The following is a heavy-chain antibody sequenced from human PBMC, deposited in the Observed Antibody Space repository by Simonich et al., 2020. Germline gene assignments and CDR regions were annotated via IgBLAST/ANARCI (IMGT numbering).Heavy chain of an antibody. CDR2: IYSNDDK. J-gene: IGHJ4*02. CDR3: ALDYDILTGYYTFDY. CDR1: GFSLSNARMG. V-gene: IGHV2-26*02. D-gene: IGHD3-9*01. Sequence: QVTLKESGPVLVKPTETLTLTCTVSGFSLSNARMGVSWIRQPPGKALEWLAHIYSNDDKSYSTSLKSRLTISNDTSKSQVVLTMTNMNPVDTATYYCALDYDILTGYYTFDYWGQGTLVTVSS.